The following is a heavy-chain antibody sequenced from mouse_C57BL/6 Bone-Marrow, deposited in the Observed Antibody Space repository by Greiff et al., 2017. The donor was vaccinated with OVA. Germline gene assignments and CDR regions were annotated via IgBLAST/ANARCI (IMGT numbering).Heavy chain of an antibody. Sequence: VQLKQSGPGLVKPSQSLSLSCTVSGYSITSGYVWHWIRHFPGNNLEWMVYISYSGSTNYNPSLKSRTSITLDTSKNHFFLQLNSVTTEDAATYYCARDGYYPIAYWGQGTPVTVSA. J-gene: IGHJ3*01. CDR1: GYSITSGYV. CDR3: ARDGYYPIAY. CDR2: ISYSGST. V-gene: IGHV3-1*01. D-gene: IGHD2-3*01.